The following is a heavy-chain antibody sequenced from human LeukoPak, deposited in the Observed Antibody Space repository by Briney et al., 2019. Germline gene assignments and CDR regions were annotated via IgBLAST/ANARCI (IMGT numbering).Heavy chain of an antibody. D-gene: IGHD3-10*01. CDR2: IYYSGST. J-gene: IGHJ4*02. CDR3: ARDRGSGSFRLPYFDY. Sequence: PSETLSLTCTVSGGSISSYYWSWIRQPPGKGLEWIGYIYYSGSTNYNPSLKSRVTISVDTSKNQFSLKLSSVTAADTAVYYCARDRGSGSFRLPYFDYWGQGTLVTVSS. V-gene: IGHV4-59*01. CDR1: GGSISSYY.